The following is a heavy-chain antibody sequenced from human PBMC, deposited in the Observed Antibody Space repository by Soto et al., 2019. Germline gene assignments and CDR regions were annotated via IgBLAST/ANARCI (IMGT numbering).Heavy chain of an antibody. CDR1: GFTFSSYG. J-gene: IGHJ3*02. Sequence: GGSLRLSCAASGFTFSSYGMHWVRQAPGKGLEWVAVISYDGSNKYYADSVKGRFTISRDNSKNTLYLQMNNLRAEDTAVYYCAKASYDSSGYDAFDIWGQGTMVTVSS. D-gene: IGHD3-22*01. CDR2: ISYDGSNK. V-gene: IGHV3-30*18. CDR3: AKASYDSSGYDAFDI.